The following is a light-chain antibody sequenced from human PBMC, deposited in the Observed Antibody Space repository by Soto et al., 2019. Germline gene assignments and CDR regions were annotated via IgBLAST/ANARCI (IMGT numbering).Light chain of an antibody. J-gene: IGLJ1*01. V-gene: IGLV1-51*01. CDR1: NSNIAANS. CDR2: DSD. CDR3: GAWDTSLTVYV. Sequence: QSVLTQPPSVSAAPGQEVTISCSGSNSNIAANSVSWYQHLPGTAPKLLIYDSDRRHSSTPARFSGSKSGTSATLGITGLQTGDEADYYCGAWDTSLTVYVFGSGTKLTVL.